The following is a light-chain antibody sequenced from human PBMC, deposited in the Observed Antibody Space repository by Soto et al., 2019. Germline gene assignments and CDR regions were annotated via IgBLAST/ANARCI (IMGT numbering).Light chain of an antibody. Sequence: EVVLTQSPATLSLSPGERATLSCRASQSVGRYLAWYQQKPGQAPRLLISDASNRATGIPARFSGSGSGTDFTLSISSLEPEDFAVYYCQQRSNWPGTFGGGTKVDIK. CDR2: DAS. J-gene: IGKJ4*01. CDR1: QSVGRY. V-gene: IGKV3-11*01. CDR3: QQRSNWPGT.